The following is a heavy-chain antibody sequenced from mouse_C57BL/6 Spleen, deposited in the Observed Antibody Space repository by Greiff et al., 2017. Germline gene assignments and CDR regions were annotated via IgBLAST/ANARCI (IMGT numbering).Heavy chain of an antibody. J-gene: IGHJ4*01. V-gene: IGHV5-9-1*02. D-gene: IGHD3-2*02. CDR2: ISSGGDYI. Sequence: EVMLVESGEGLVKPGGSLKLSCAASGFTFSSYAMSWVRQTPEKRLEWVAYISSGGDYICYADTVKGRFTISRDNARNTLYLQMSSLKSEDTAMYYCTRDGHGQLRLPTIAMDYWGQGTSVTVSS. CDR3: TRDGHGQLRLPTIAMDY. CDR1: GFTFSSYA.